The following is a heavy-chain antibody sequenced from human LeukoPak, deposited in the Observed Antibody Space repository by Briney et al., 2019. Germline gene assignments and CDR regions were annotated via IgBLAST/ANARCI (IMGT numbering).Heavy chain of an antibody. CDR3: ARGLHNIVLMVYAINY. D-gene: IGHD2-8*01. J-gene: IGHJ4*02. CDR2: INPSGGST. CDR1: GGTFSSYA. Sequence: ASVKVSCKASGGTFSSYAISWVRQAPGQGLEWMGIINPSGGSTSYAQKFQGRVTMTRDTSTSTVYMELSSLRSEDTAVYYCARGLHNIVLMVYAINYWGQGTLVTVSS. V-gene: IGHV1-46*01.